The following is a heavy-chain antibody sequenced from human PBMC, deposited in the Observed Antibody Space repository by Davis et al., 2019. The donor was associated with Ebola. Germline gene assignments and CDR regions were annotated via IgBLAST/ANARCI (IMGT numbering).Heavy chain of an antibody. V-gene: IGHV1-18*01. CDR2: ISAYNGKT. J-gene: IGHJ4*02. D-gene: IGHD2-21*02. Sequence: ASVKVSCKTFGYTFTSYGITWVRQAPGQGLEWMGWISAYNGKTSYAQNFQDRVTMTTDTSTTTAYMELRSLTPDDTAVYYCARVAGTAIRAYYFDYWGQGTLVTVSS. CDR3: ARVAGTAIRAYYFDY. CDR1: GYTFTSYG.